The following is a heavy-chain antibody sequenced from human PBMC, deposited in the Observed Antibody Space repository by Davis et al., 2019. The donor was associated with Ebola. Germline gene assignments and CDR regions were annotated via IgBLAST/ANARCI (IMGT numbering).Heavy chain of an antibody. CDR3: ARDRGSFWPFDY. D-gene: IGHD3-3*01. CDR1: GFTFSMYA. J-gene: IGHJ4*02. V-gene: IGHV3-7*01. Sequence: GGSLRLSCVASGFTFSMYAMNWVRQAPGKGLEWVANIKQDGSEKYYVDSVKGRFTISRDNAKNSLYLQMNSLRVEDTTVYYCARDRGSFWPFDYCGQGTLVTVSP. CDR2: IKQDGSEK.